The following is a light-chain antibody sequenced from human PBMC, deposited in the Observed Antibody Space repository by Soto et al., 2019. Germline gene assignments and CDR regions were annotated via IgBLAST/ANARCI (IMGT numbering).Light chain of an antibody. CDR3: HQYNTWPRT. J-gene: IGKJ1*01. CDR1: QSIGTT. Sequence: EIVMTQSPGTLSVSLGERVILSCRASQSIGTTVDWYQHKPGQAPRRLIYDASTRAAGVPARFRGSGFGTDFTLTISSLQSEDLGFYYCHQYNTWPRTFGQGTRVDIK. V-gene: IGKV3-15*01. CDR2: DAS.